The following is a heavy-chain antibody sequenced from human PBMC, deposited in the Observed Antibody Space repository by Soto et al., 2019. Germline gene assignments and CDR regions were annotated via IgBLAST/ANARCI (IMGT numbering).Heavy chain of an antibody. V-gene: IGHV4-34*01. CDR1: GGSFSGYY. CDR2: INHSGST. Sequence: SETLSLTCAVYGGSFSGYYWSWIRQPPGKGLEWIGEINHSGSTNYNPSLKSRVTISVDTSKNQFSLKLSSVTAADTAVYYCATRVVVVAATLSGNWFDSWGKATLVTVSS. CDR3: ATRVVVVAATLSGNWFDS. D-gene: IGHD2-15*01. J-gene: IGHJ5*01.